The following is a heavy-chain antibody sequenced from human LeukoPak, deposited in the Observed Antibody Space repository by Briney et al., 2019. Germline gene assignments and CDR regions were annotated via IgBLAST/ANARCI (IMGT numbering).Heavy chain of an antibody. CDR1: GGTFSSYA. CDR2: IIPIFGTA. J-gene: IGHJ4*02. D-gene: IGHD1-26*01. Sequence: SVKVSCKASGGTFSSYAISWVRQAPGQGLEWMGGIIPIFGTANYAQKFQGRVTMTRDTSTSTVYMELSSLRSEDTAVYYCAREVREQPLLFDYWGQGTLVTVSS. V-gene: IGHV1-69*05. CDR3: AREVREQPLLFDY.